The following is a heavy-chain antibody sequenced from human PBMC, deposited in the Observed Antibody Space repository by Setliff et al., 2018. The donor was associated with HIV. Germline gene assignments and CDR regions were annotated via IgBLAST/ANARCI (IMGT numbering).Heavy chain of an antibody. CDR1: GYSISSRYY. J-gene: IGHJ4*02. CDR3: ARGDPFTDFDS. CDR2: INYSGTT. V-gene: IGHV4-38-2*02. D-gene: IGHD3-16*01. Sequence: PSETLSLTCTVSGYSISSRYYWGWVRQAPGKGLEWIGIINYSGTTYYNPSLKSRVTISVATSKNQFSLKLTSVTAADTAVYYCARGDPFTDFDSWGQGTLVTVSS.